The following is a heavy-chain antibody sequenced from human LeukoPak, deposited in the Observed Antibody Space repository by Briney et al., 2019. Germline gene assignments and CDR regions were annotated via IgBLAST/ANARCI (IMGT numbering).Heavy chain of an antibody. D-gene: IGHD2-15*01. J-gene: IGHJ4*02. CDR3: ATDFCSAGSSWYVDY. Sequence: GRSLRLSCAASGFTFSSYGMHWVRQAPGKGLEWVSVISCGGSNKYYADSVKGRFTISRDNAKNTLYLQMNSLRAEDTAVYYWATDFCSAGSSWYVDYWGQGTLVTVSS. CDR1: GFTFSSYG. V-gene: IGHV3-30*03. CDR2: ISCGGSNK.